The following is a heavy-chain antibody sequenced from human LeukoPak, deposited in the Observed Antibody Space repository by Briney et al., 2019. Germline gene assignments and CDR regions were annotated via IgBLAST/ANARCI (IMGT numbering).Heavy chain of an antibody. D-gene: IGHD3-16*01. J-gene: IGHJ5*02. V-gene: IGHV1-69*13. CDR2: IIPILGTS. CDR1: GGIFSNYA. Sequence: SVKVSCKASGGIFSNYAITWVRQAPGQGLEWMGEIIPILGTSKYAQMFQGRVTITAAESTSTAYMELSSLRSEDTAMYYCARADYDYFDPWGQGTLVTVSS. CDR3: ARADYDYFDP.